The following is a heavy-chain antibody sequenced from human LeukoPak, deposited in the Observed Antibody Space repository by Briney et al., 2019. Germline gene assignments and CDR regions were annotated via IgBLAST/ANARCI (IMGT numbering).Heavy chain of an antibody. J-gene: IGHJ4*02. CDR1: GFTFSSYS. CDR3: ARETGNLFDY. Sequence: PGGSLILSCAASGFTFSSYSMNWVRQAPGKGLEWVSYISRGSSTIYYADSVKGRFTISRDNAKNSLYLQMNSLRDEDTAVYYCARETGNLFDYWGQGTLVTVSS. V-gene: IGHV3-48*02. CDR2: ISRGSSTI.